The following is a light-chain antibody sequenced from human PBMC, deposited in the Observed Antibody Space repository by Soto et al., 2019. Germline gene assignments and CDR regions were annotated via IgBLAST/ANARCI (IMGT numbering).Light chain of an antibody. CDR3: QQYNTWPLT. CDR2: GAS. CDR1: QGVTTN. Sequence: EIVMTQSPATLSVSPGERATLSSRASQGVTTNLAWYQQKPGQAPGLLIYGASTRATGIPARFSGSGSGTEFTLTISSLQSEDFAVYYCQQYNTWPLTFGGGTKVEIK. V-gene: IGKV3-15*01. J-gene: IGKJ4*01.